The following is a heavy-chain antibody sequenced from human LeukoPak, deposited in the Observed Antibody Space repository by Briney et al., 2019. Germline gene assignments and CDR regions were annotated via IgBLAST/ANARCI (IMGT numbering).Heavy chain of an antibody. CDR2: IYYSGST. D-gene: IGHD6-19*01. CDR1: GGSISSSSYY. V-gene: IGHV4-39*01. J-gene: IGHJ4*02. CDR3: ASFIAVAGTEGYYFDY. Sequence: PSETLSLTCTVPGGSISSSSYYWGWIRQPPGKGLEWIGSIYYSGSTYYNPSPKSRVTISVDTSKNQFSLKLSSVTAADTAVYYCASFIAVAGTEGYYFDYWGQGTLVTVSS.